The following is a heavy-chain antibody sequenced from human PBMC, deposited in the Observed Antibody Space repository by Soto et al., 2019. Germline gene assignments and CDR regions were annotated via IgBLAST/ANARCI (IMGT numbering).Heavy chain of an antibody. V-gene: IGHV2-5*02. D-gene: IGHD4-17*01. CDR1: GFSLSTMGVG. Sequence: QITLKESGPTLVKPTQTLTLTCTFSGFSLSTMGVGVGWIRQPPGKALEWLALIYWDDDKRYSPSLKSRLTIXKAXAKNQVVRTMTNMDPVDTGTYYCTYGAYGAYPGDYWGQGTLVTVSS. CDR2: IYWDDDK. J-gene: IGHJ4*02. CDR3: TYGAYGAYPGDY.